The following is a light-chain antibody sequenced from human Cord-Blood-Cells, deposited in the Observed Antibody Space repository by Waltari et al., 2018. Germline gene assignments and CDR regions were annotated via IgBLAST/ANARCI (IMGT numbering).Light chain of an antibody. J-gene: IGLJ1*01. V-gene: IGLV2-23*03. Sequence: QSALTQPASVSGSPGQSITISCTGTSSDVGSYNLVSWYQQHPGKAPKLMIYEGSKRPSGVANRCSGSKSGNTASLTISGLQAEDEADYYCCSYAGSSTFEVFGTGTKVTVL. CDR2: EGS. CDR3: CSYAGSSTFEV. CDR1: SSDVGSYNL.